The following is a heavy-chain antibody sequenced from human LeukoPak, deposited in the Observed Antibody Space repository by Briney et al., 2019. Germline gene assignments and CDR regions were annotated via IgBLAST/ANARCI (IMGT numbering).Heavy chain of an antibody. CDR1: GYTFTSYG. CDR2: ISAYNGNT. D-gene: IGHD6-13*01. CDR3: ARDGRQLVRNYYYYGMDV. Sequence: GASVKVSCKDSGYTFTSYGISWVGQAPGQGLEWMGWISAYNGNTNYAQKLQGRVTMTTDTSTSTAYMELRSLRSDDTAVYYCARDGRQLVRNYYYYGMDVWGQGTTVTVSS. J-gene: IGHJ6*02. V-gene: IGHV1-18*01.